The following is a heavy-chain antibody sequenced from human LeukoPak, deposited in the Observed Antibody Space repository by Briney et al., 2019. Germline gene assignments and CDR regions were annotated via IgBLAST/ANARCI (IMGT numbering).Heavy chain of an antibody. V-gene: IGHV3-21*01. CDR2: ISSSSSYI. CDR3: ARVGATEDYFDY. D-gene: IGHD1-26*01. CDR1: GFTFSSYS. J-gene: IGHJ4*02. Sequence: PGGSLRLSCAASGFTFSSYSMNWVRRAPGKGLEWVSSISSSSSYIYYADSVKGRFTISRDNAKNSLYLQMNSLRAEDTAVYYCARVGATEDYFDYWGQGTLVTVSS.